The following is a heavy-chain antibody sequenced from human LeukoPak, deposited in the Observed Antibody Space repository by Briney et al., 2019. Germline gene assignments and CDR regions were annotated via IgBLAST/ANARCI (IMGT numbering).Heavy chain of an antibody. V-gene: IGHV3-11*01. Sequence: AGWSLRLSCAASGFTLSDSFMNWIRQAPGKGLEWLSYISHSGSNLDYAESVRGRFTISRDNANHSLYLQINSLRAEDTAVYYCARGDSSGAPDYWGQGTLVTVSS. CDR2: ISHSGSNL. D-gene: IGHD3-22*01. CDR1: GFTLSDSF. J-gene: IGHJ4*02. CDR3: ARGDSSGAPDY.